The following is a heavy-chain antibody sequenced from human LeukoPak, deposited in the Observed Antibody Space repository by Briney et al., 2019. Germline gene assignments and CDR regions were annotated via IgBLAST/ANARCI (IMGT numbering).Heavy chain of an antibody. D-gene: IGHD2/OR15-2a*01. CDR2: IKSQTDGGTS. V-gene: IGHV3-15*01. Sequence: GGSLRLSCAASGFTFSNTWMNWVRQAPGKGLEWVGRIKSQTDGGTSDYAPPVKGRFTISRDDSKNTLYLQMDSLKPEDTAIYYCTTVRTFWGQGTLVTVSS. CDR1: GFTFSNTW. J-gene: IGHJ1*01. CDR3: TTVRTF.